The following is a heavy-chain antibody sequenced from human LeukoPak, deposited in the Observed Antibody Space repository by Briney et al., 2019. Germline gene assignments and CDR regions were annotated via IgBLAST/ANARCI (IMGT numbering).Heavy chain of an antibody. Sequence: SSETLSLTCAVYGGSFSGYYWSWIRQPPGKGLEWIGEINHSGSTNYNPSLKSRVTISVDTSKNQFSLKLSSVTAADTAVYYCARILSSGWDYWGQGTLVTVSS. V-gene: IGHV4-34*01. J-gene: IGHJ4*02. CDR3: ARILSSGWDY. D-gene: IGHD6-19*01. CDR2: INHSGST. CDR1: GGSFSGYY.